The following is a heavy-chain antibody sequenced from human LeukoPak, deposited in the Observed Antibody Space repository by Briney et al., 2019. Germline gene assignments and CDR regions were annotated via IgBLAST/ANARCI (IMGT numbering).Heavy chain of an antibody. CDR3: ASEPIFGVVPDCYYYVDV. CDR2: IIPIFGTA. V-gene: IGHV1-69*05. Sequence: GPSVKVSCKPSGGTFSSYAISWVRQAPGQGLEWMGGIIPIFGTANYAQKFQGRVTITTDESTSTAYMGLSSLRSEDTSVYYCASEPIFGVVPDCYYYVDVCGKGATVTVSS. J-gene: IGHJ6*03. CDR1: GGTFSSYA. D-gene: IGHD3-3*01.